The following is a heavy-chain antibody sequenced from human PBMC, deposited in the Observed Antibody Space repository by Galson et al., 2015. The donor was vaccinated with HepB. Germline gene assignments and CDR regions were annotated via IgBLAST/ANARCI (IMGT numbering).Heavy chain of an antibody. D-gene: IGHD3-10*01. J-gene: IGHJ4*02. Sequence: SLRLSCAASGFTFSHYGIHWVRQAPGKGLEWVAVISYDGNDKYYVDSVKGRFTISRDNSRNTLFLQMNSLRGGDTAVYYCARDLVRGEPDYFDYWGQGTLVSVSS. CDR1: GFTFSHYG. CDR2: ISYDGNDK. V-gene: IGHV3-30*03. CDR3: ARDLVRGEPDYFDY.